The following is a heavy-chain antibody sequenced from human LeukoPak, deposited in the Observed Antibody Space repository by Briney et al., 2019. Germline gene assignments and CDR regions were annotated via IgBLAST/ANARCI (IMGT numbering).Heavy chain of an antibody. J-gene: IGHJ6*03. CDR2: IYTSGST. D-gene: IGHD3-3*01. CDR3: PRDYDFWSGAGGRYYCDYYYMDV. V-gene: IGHV4-4*07. CDR1: GGSISSYY. Sequence: SETLSLTCTVSGGSISSYYWSWLRQPAGKGLEWIGRIYTSGSTNYNPSLKSRVTMSVDTSKNQFSLKLSSVTAADTAVYYCPRDYDFWSGAGGRYYCDYYYMDVWGKETTVTVSS.